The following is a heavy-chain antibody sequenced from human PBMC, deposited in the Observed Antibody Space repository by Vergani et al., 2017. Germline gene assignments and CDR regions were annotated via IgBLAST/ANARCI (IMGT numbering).Heavy chain of an antibody. CDR3: ARLGYCSSTSCYVGYYYMDV. Sequence: EVQLVQSGAEVKKPGESLRISCKGSGYSFTSYWISWVRQMPGKGLEWMGRIDPSDSYTNYSQSFQGHVTISADKSISTAYLQWSSLKASDTAMYYCARLGYCSSTSCYVGYYYMDVWGKGTTVTVSS. D-gene: IGHD2-2*01. J-gene: IGHJ6*03. CDR2: IDPSDSYT. V-gene: IGHV5-10-1*03. CDR1: GYSFTSYW.